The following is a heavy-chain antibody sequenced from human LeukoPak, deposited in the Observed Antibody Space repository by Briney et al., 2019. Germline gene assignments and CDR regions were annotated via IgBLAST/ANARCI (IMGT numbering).Heavy chain of an antibody. D-gene: IGHD2-2*01. Sequence: GGSLRLSCAASRFTFSSYAMNWVRQAPAKGLEWVSGTGSTGVSTFYADSVKGRFTVSRDNSKNTLSLQMNSLRAEDTAVYYCAKDPGVVPAHYFDYWGQGTLVTVSS. J-gene: IGHJ4*02. CDR3: AKDPGVVPAHYFDY. V-gene: IGHV3-23*01. CDR1: RFTFSSYA. CDR2: TGSTGVST.